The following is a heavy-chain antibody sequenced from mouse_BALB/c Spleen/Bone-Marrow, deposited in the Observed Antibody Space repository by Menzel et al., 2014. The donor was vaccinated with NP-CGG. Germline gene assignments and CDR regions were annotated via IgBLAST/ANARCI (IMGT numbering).Heavy chain of an antibody. Sequence: EVKLQESGAELVKPGASVKLSCTASGFNIKDTYMHWVKQRPEQGLEWIGRIDPANGNTKYDPKFQGKATITADTSSNTAYLQLSSLTSEDTAVYYCASYRYDWYFDVWGAGTTVTVSS. CDR1: GFNIKDTY. CDR3: ASYRYDWYFDV. CDR2: IDPANGNT. J-gene: IGHJ1*01. D-gene: IGHD2-14*01. V-gene: IGHV14-3*02.